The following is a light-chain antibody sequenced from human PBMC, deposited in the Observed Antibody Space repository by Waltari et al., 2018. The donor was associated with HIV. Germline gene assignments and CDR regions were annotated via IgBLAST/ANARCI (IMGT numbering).Light chain of an antibody. V-gene: IGLV3-21*02. CDR1: NIGSQS. Sequence: SYVLPPPPSVSVAPGQTARITCEGNNIGSQSVHWYQQRPGQAPALVVHDDSDRPSGIPERFSGSNSGNTATLTISRVEAGDEADYYCQVWHSNSDHVVFGGGTKLTVL. CDR2: DDS. CDR3: QVWHSNSDHVV. J-gene: IGLJ2*01.